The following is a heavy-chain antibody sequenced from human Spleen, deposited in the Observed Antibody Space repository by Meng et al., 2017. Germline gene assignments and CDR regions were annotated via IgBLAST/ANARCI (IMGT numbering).Heavy chain of an antibody. V-gene: IGHV4-31*03. J-gene: IGHJ4*02. CDR1: AGCTSRSGDY. CDR3: ARGPPTTAYDFDY. CDR2: IYYSGST. D-gene: IGHD1-1*01. Sequence: QRKQACLTRLATPEPPRPTTPSAAGCTSRSGDYWCWFLQHPGKSRQWIGYIYYSGSTYYYPSLMNRVSTSLDTSKNNLSLKLITLTAAASAVYYCARGPPTTAYDFDYWGQGTLVTVSS.